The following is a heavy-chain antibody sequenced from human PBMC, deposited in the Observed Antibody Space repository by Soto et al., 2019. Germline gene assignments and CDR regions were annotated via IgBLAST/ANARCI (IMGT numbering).Heavy chain of an antibody. J-gene: IGHJ4*02. CDR2: ILSSGST. CDR1: GGSITRNNHY. CDR3: AGLGSSVWYQGAYFVS. D-gene: IGHD6-19*01. V-gene: IGHV4-39*01. Sequence: QLQLQESGPGLVKPSETLSLTCTVSGGSITRNNHYWGWIRQSPGKGLEWIGNILSSGSTNYNPSDKGHDTITVQTSKNQFSLNMSPVTAGDTDVCYWAGLGSSVWYQGAYFVSWGQGTLVTVTS.